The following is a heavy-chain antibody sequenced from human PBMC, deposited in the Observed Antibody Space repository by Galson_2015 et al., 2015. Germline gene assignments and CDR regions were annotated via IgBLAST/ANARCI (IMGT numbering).Heavy chain of an antibody. Sequence: SLRLSCAASGFPFSSYTMNWVRQAPGKGLQWVSSISGRSTFIYYSDSVKGRFTISRDNAKNSLYLQMNSLRGDDTAVYYCTRQRGIGSGSPDSWGQGTLVAVSS. CDR1: GFPFSSYT. V-gene: IGHV3-21*01. D-gene: IGHD7-27*01. CDR2: ISGRSTFI. J-gene: IGHJ4*02. CDR3: TRQRGIGSGSPDS.